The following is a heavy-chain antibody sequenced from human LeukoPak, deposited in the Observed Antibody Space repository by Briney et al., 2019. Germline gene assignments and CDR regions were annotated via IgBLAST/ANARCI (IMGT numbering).Heavy chain of an antibody. Sequence: GASVKVSCKASGYTFTSYAMHWVRQAPGQRLEWMGWINAGNGNTKYSQKFQGRVTITRDTSASTAYMELSSLRSEDTAVYYCARELVSSSWYGENWFDPWGQGTLVTVSS. D-gene: IGHD6-13*01. CDR2: INAGNGNT. CDR1: GYTFTSYA. CDR3: ARELVSSSWYGENWFDP. J-gene: IGHJ5*02. V-gene: IGHV1-3*01.